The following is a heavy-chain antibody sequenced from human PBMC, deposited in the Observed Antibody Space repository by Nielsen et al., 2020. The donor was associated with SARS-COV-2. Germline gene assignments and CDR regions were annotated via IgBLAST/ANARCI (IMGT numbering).Heavy chain of an antibody. CDR3: AKGDGDSWSPFLYLES. J-gene: IGHJ4*02. Sequence: GGSLRLSCAASGFTFSRYAMTWVRQVPGKGLEWVSAINGGGGSTYYAVSVKGRFTISRDNFKETLYLQMNSLRTEDTAVYYCAKGDGDSWSPFLYLESWGQGTLVTVSS. CDR1: GFTFSRYA. D-gene: IGHD6-13*01. V-gene: IGHV3-23*01. CDR2: INGGGGST.